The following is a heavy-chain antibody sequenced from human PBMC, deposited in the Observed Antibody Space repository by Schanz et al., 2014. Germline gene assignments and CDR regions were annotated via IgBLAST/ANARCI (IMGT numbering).Heavy chain of an antibody. CDR3: ASGVHVSSLQKGLQF. CDR2: IKQDGSEK. V-gene: IGHV3-7*01. J-gene: IGHJ1*01. Sequence: EVQLVESGGGLVKPGGSLRLSCVASGFTFSSYGMHWVRQAPGKGLEWVANIKQDGSEKYYVDAVKGRFTISRDNAKNSVSLQMRRLRVEDTAVYYCASGVHVSSLQKGLQFWGRGTLVIVSS. CDR1: GFTFSSYG. D-gene: IGHD3-10*01.